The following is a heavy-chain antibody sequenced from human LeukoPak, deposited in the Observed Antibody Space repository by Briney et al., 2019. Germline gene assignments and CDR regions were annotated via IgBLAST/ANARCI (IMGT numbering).Heavy chain of an antibody. CDR1: GFTFSSYS. Sequence: GGSLRLSCAASGFTFSSYSMNWVRQAPGKGLEWVSYISSGGVTIHYADSVKGRFTISRDNAKNSLFLQMNSLRAEDTAVYYCARDVRIMVWGQGTTVTVSS. J-gene: IGHJ6*02. CDR2: ISSGGVTI. D-gene: IGHD3-16*01. V-gene: IGHV3-48*04. CDR3: ARDVRIMV.